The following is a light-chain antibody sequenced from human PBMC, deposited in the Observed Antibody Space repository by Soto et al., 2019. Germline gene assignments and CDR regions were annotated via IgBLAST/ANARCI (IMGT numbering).Light chain of an antibody. J-gene: IGLJ2*01. Sequence: QPVLTQPPSVSGAPGQRVTISCTGSSSNIGAGYDVHWYQQLPGTAPKLLIYGNSNRPSGVPDRFSGSKSGTSASQAITGLQAEDEADYYCQSYDSSLSAVVFGGGTKLTVL. V-gene: IGLV1-40*01. CDR1: SSNIGAGYD. CDR2: GNS. CDR3: QSYDSSLSAVV.